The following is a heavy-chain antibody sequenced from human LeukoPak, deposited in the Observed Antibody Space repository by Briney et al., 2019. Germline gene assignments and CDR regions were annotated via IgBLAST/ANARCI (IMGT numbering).Heavy chain of an antibody. D-gene: IGHD6-13*01. CDR3: ARMMIAAAPFDY. Sequence: PGGSLRLSCAASGFTFSSYSMNWVRQAPGKGLEWVSSISSSSSYIYYADSVKGRFTISRDNAKDSLYLQMNSLRAEDTAVYYCARMMIAAAPFDYWGQGTLVTVSS. CDR2: ISSSSSYI. J-gene: IGHJ4*02. CDR1: GFTFSSYS. V-gene: IGHV3-21*01.